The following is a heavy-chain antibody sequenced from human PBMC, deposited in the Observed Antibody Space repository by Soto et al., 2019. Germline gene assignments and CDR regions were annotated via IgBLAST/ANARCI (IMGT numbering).Heavy chain of an antibody. CDR2: INPSGGST. CDR1: GYTFTMYY. CDR3: ARRYCSGSSCCYFDY. D-gene: IGHD2-15*01. J-gene: IGHJ4*02. V-gene: IGHV1-46*01. Sequence: AASVKVSCKASGYTFTMYYMHWVRQAPGQGLEWMGIINPSGGSTIYAQKFQGRVTMTRDTSTSTVYMELSSLTSEDTAVYYCARRYCSGSSCCYFDYWGQGTLVTVSS.